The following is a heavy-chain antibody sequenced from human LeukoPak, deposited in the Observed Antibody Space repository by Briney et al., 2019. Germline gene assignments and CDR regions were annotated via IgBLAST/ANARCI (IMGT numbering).Heavy chain of an antibody. CDR2: LYSSGNT. V-gene: IGHV4-39*01. CDR1: GGSFSDSRFY. D-gene: IGHD1-14*01. CDR3: ASSSNRYSTPHYYFDF. Sequence: SETLSLTCTVSGGSFSDSRFYWGWVRQPPGKGLEWIGSLYSSGNTFFNPSLKGRVTISVDTSKNRFSLKLSSVTAADTAVYYCASSSNRYSTPHYYFDFWGQGTLVTVSS. J-gene: IGHJ4*02.